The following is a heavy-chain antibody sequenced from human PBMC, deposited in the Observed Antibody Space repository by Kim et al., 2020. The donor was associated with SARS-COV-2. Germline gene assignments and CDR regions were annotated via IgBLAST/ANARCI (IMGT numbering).Heavy chain of an antibody. CDR3: ARDGSGSGSYYIGWFDP. J-gene: IGHJ5*02. D-gene: IGHD3-10*01. CDR1: GGSISSSNW. V-gene: IGHV4-4*02. Sequence: SETLSLTCAVSGGSISSSNWWSWVRQPPGKGLEWIGEIYHSGSTNYNPSLKSRVTISVDKSKNQFSLKLSSVTAADTAVYYCARDGSGSGSYYIGWFDPWGQGTLVTVSS. CDR2: IYHSGST.